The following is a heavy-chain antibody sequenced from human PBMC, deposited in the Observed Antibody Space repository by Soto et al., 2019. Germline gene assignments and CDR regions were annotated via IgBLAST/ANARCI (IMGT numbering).Heavy chain of an antibody. V-gene: IGHV1-69*02. Sequence: QVQLVQSGAEVKKPGSSVKVSCKASGGTFSSYTISWVRQAPGQGLEWMGRIIPILGIANYAQKFQGRVTITADKSTSTAYMELSSLRSEDTDVYYCARRIAVAGTRGNWFDPWGQGTLVTVSS. CDR3: ARRIAVAGTRGNWFDP. CDR1: GGTFSSYT. D-gene: IGHD6-19*01. J-gene: IGHJ5*02. CDR2: IIPILGIA.